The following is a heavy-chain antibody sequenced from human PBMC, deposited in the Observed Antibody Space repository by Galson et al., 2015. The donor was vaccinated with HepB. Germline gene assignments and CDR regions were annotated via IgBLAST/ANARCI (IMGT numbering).Heavy chain of an antibody. J-gene: IGHJ6*02. Sequence: SVKVSCKASGGTFSSYAISWVRQAPGQGLEWMGGIIPIFGTANYAQKFQGRVTITADESTSTAYMELSSLRSEDTAVYYCARDRVGYCSSTSCYGSYYYYGMDVWGQGTTVTVSS. CDR3: ARDRVGYCSSTSCYGSYYYYGMDV. D-gene: IGHD2-2*01. CDR1: GGTFSSYA. V-gene: IGHV1-69*13. CDR2: IIPIFGTA.